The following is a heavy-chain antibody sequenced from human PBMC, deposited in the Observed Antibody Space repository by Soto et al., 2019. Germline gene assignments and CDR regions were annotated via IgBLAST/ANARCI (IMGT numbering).Heavy chain of an antibody. CDR2: IWFDGSNK. CDR3: ARHYGSGSLDI. Sequence: QVQLVESGGGVVQPGRSLRLSCAASGFTFSSYGMHWVRQAPGKGLEWVAVIWFDGSNKYYADSVKGRFTISRDNSKNTLYLQMNSLRAEDTAVYYCARHYGSGSLDIWGQGTMVTVSS. V-gene: IGHV3-33*08. J-gene: IGHJ3*02. D-gene: IGHD3-10*01. CDR1: GFTFSSYG.